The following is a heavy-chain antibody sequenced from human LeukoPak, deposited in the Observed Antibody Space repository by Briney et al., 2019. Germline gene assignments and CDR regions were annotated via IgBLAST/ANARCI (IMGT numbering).Heavy chain of an antibody. CDR1: GGSISSGSYS. D-gene: IGHD2-15*01. Sequence: SETLSLTCAVSGGSISSGSYSWSWIRQPPGKGLEWIGSIYYSGSTNYNPSLKSRVTISVDTSKNQFSLKLSSVTAADTAVYYCARRWGYCSGGSCYPYYFDYWGQGTLVTVSS. CDR2: IYYSGST. V-gene: IGHV4-61*01. J-gene: IGHJ4*02. CDR3: ARRWGYCSGGSCYPYYFDY.